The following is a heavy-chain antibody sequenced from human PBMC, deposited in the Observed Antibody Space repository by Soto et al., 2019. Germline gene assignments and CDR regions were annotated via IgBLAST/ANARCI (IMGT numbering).Heavy chain of an antibody. CDR3: VKDHQPNNDYGDYGPYDYYGMDV. CDR1: GFAFNNYG. CDR2: IRTDSVDT. J-gene: IGHJ6*02. V-gene: IGHV3-64D*06. D-gene: IGHD4-17*01. Sequence: GGSLRLSCSASGFAFNNYGMHWVRQAPGKGLEYVAAIRTDSVDTSYADSVKGRFTISRDNSKDTLYLQMSSLRAEDTAVYYCVKDHQPNNDYGDYGPYDYYGMDVWGQGTMVTVSS.